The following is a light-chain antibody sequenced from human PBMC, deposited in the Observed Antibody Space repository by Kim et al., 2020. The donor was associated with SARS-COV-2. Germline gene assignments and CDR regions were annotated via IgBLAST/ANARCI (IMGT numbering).Light chain of an antibody. CDR3: QTWGSGTWV. J-gene: IGLJ3*02. CDR2: LNSDGSH. Sequence: QLVLTQSPSASASLGASVKLTRTLSSGHSSYAIAWHQQRPQKGPRFLMKLNSDGSHTKGDGIPDRFSGSSSGAERYLTISNLQSEDEADYYCQTWGSGTWVFGGGTQLTVL. V-gene: IGLV4-69*01. CDR1: SGHSSYA.